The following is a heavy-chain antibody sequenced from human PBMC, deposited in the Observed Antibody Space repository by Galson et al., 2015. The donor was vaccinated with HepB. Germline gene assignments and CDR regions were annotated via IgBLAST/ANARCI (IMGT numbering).Heavy chain of an antibody. V-gene: IGHV1-18*01. Sequence: SVKVSCKASGYTFTSYGISWVRQAPGQGLEWMGWISAYNGNTNYAQKLQGRVTMTTDTSTSTAYMELRSLRSDYTAVYYCARREMATHYYYYGMDVWGQGTTVTVSS. CDR1: GYTFTSYG. CDR3: ARREMATHYYYYGMDV. J-gene: IGHJ6*02. D-gene: IGHD5-24*01. CDR2: ISAYNGNT.